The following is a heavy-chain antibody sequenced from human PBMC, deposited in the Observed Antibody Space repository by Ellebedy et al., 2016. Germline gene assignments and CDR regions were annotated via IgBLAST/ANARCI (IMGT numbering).Heavy chain of an antibody. V-gene: IGHV3-30*03. D-gene: IGHD4-17*01. CDR1: GFTFSSYG. Sequence: GESLKISCAASGFTFSSYGMHWVRQAPGKGLEWVPVLSYDGSDKYTADSVKGRFPISRDNSKNTLFLQVNSLRAEDTAVYYCAREPGDYNWFDPWGQGTLVTVSS. CDR2: LSYDGSDK. CDR3: AREPGDYNWFDP. J-gene: IGHJ5*02.